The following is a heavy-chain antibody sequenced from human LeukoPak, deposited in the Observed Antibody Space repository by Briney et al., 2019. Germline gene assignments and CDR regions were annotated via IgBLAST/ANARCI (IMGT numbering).Heavy chain of an antibody. J-gene: IGHJ6*03. Sequence: SETLSLTCAVYGGSFSGYYWSWIRQPPGKGLEWIGEINHSGSTNYNPSLKSRVTISVDTSKNQFSLKLSSVTAADTAVYYCARGPDSSGYYSLKRYYYYMDVWGKGTTLTVSS. V-gene: IGHV4-34*01. CDR2: INHSGST. CDR1: GGSFSGYY. CDR3: ARGPDSSGYYSLKRYYYYMDV. D-gene: IGHD3-22*01.